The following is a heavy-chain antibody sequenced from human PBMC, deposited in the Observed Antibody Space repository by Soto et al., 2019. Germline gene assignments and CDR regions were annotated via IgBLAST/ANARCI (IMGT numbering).Heavy chain of an antibody. CDR2: IYYSGST. D-gene: IGHD3-16*02. CDR3: ARVPMITFGGVIVRGSFDY. V-gene: IGHV4-31*03. Sequence: SETLSLTCTVSGGSISSGGYYWSWLRQHPGKGLEWIGYIYYSGSTYYNPSLKSRVTISVDTSKNQFSLKLSSVTAADTAVYYCARVPMITFGGVIVRGSFDYWGQGTLVTVSS. J-gene: IGHJ4*02. CDR1: GGSISSGGYY.